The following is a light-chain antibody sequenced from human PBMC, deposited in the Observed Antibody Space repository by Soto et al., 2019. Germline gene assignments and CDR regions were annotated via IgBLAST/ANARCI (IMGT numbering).Light chain of an antibody. Sequence: DIQMTQSPSTVSASVGDRVTITCRASQNIISWLAWYQQQPGRAPKLLIYAASILQSGVPSRFSGSESGTDFTLTINSLQPEDFATYYCQQAYGFPVTFGQGTRLEIK. CDR2: AAS. J-gene: IGKJ5*01. CDR3: QQAYGFPVT. CDR1: QNIISW. V-gene: IGKV1-12*01.